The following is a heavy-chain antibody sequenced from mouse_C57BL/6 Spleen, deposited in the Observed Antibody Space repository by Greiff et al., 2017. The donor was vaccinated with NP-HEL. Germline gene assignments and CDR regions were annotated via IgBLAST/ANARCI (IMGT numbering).Heavy chain of an antibody. CDR2: IDPETGGP. J-gene: IGHJ2*01. V-gene: IGHV1-15*01. D-gene: IGHD1-1*01. CDR3: RTTVVATGYFDY. Sequence: QVQLKQSGAELVRPGASVTLSCKASGYTFTDYEMHWVKQTPVHGLEWIGAIDPETGGPAYNQKFKGKAILTADKSSSTAYRDLRSLTSEDSAVYYCRTTVVATGYFDYWGQGTTLTVSS. CDR1: GYTFTDYE.